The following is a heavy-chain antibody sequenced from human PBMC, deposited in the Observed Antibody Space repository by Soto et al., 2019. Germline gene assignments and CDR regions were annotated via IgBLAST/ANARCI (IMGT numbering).Heavy chain of an antibody. J-gene: IGHJ4*02. D-gene: IGHD4-17*01. V-gene: IGHV3-23*01. CDR3: ARTTVTKSRDY. Sequence: EVQLLESGGGLVQPGGSLRLSCAASGFTFSAYAMSWVRQAPGKGLDYVSSLIDNGGSTYYADSVRGRFTISRDNSKNTLYLQMNSLRVEDTAVYYCARTTVTKSRDYWGQGTLVTVSS. CDR1: GFTFSAYA. CDR2: LIDNGGST.